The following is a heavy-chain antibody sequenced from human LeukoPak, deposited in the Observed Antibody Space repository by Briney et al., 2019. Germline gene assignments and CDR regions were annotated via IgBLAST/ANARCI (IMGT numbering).Heavy chain of an antibody. J-gene: IGHJ4*02. V-gene: IGHV1-24*01. CDR1: GDTVTGFS. CDR2: LDPEDGAR. D-gene: IGHD5-18*01. CDR3: ATGYTYDYSLY. Sequence: ASVKVSCKVSGDTVTGFSIHWVRQAPGHGLEWMGGLDPEDGARIFAQKFQGRVTMTEDTSTDTAYMDLSSLRSKDTAVYYCATGYTYDYSLYWGQGTLVTVSS.